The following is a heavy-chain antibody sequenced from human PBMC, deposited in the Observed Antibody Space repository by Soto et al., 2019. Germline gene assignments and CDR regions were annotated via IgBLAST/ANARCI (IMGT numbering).Heavy chain of an antibody. V-gene: IGHV3-49*03. D-gene: IGHD1-7*01. J-gene: IGHJ6*03. CDR1: GFTSGDFA. Sequence: PGGSLRLSCTISGFTSGDFALSWFRQAPGKGLEWIGFIRNKAYGGTPEYAASVRGRFTISRDDSKSIAYLQINNLETEDTAVYYCAKDRWPGTTPYYYMDVWGKGTTVTVSS. CDR3: AKDRWPGTTPYYYMDV. CDR2: IRNKAYGGTP.